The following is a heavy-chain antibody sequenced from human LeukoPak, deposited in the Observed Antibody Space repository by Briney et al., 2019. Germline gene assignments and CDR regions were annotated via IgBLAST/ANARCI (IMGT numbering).Heavy chain of an antibody. CDR2: ISSSSSHI. CDR1: GFTFRSHS. D-gene: IGHD3-22*01. CDR3: ARDRNYDSSLDY. Sequence: GGSVRLSCAASGFTFRSHSMNWVRQAPGKGLEWGSSISSSSSHIYYGDSVKGRFTISRDNAKNSLYLQMNSLRAEDTAVYYCARDRNYDSSLDYWGQGTLVTVSS. V-gene: IGHV3-21*06. J-gene: IGHJ4*02.